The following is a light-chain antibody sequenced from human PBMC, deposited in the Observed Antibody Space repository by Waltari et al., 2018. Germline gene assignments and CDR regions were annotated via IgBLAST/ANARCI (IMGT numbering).Light chain of an antibody. CDR1: GSNIGANY. V-gene: IGLV1-51*01. Sequence: QSVLTQPPSVSAAAGQRVTISCSGSGSNIGANYVSWYQQLPGKAPKLLMYDDIKRPPGLPDRFSGSRSGTSGTLAITGLQTGDEADYFCGTWDNSLNFARVFGGGTKVTVL. J-gene: IGLJ2*01. CDR3: GTWDNSLNFARV. CDR2: DDI.